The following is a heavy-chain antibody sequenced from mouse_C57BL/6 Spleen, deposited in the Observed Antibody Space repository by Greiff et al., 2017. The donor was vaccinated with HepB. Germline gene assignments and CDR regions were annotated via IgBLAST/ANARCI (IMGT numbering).Heavy chain of an antibody. Sequence: QVQLQQSGPELVKPGASVKISCKASGYAFSSSWMNWVKQRPGKGLEWIGRIYPGDGDTNYNGKFKGKATLTADKSSSTAYMQLSSLTSEDSAVYFCARGKYSHFDDWGQGTTLTVSS. J-gene: IGHJ2*01. CDR1: GYAFSSSW. CDR2: IYPGDGDT. V-gene: IGHV1-82*01. CDR3: ARGKYSHFDD. D-gene: IGHD1-3*01.